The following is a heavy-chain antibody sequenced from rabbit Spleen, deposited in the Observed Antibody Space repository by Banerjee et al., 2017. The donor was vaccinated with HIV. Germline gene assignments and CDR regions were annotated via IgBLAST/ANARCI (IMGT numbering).Heavy chain of an antibody. J-gene: IGHJ4*01. CDR1: GFDLSSDA. CDR3: ARDVDTIYFRFSL. V-gene: IGHV1S45*01. D-gene: IGHD1-1*01. CDR2: IYTGGGST. Sequence: QEQLVESGGGLVKPGASLTLTCTASGFDLSSDAMCWVRQAPGKGLEWIGCIYTGGGSTYYASWAKGRFTISKTSSTTVTLQMTSLTDADTATYFCARDVDTIYFRFSLWGPGTLVTVS.